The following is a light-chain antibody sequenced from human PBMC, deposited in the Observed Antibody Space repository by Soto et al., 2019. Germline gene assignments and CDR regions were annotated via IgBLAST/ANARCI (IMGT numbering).Light chain of an antibody. CDR3: QQYNSHPYT. J-gene: IGKJ2*01. CDR2: NAS. CDR1: QSIHTW. Sequence: DVQMTQSPSTLSASVGDSVTITCRASQSIHTWLAWYQQKPGRTPKLLIYNASVLESGVPSRFSGSGSGTEFTLTISSLQPDDFATYYCQQYNSHPYTFGRGTKLQIK. V-gene: IGKV1-5*03.